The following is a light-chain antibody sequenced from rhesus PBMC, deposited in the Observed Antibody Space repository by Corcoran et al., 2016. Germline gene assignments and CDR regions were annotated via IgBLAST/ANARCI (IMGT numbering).Light chain of an antibody. J-gene: IGKJ2*01. Sequence: QVILTQSPATLSLSPGERATLSCRASQSVSSYLAWYQQKLGQAPRLLIYGASSRATGIPARFSGSESGTDFTLTISSLEAEDVGVYHCYQHSSGYSFGQGTKVEIK. CDR1: QSVSSY. CDR3: YQHSSGYS. V-gene: IGKV3-10*01. CDR2: GAS.